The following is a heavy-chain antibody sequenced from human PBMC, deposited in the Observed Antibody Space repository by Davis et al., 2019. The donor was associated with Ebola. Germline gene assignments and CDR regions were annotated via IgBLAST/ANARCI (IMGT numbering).Heavy chain of an antibody. CDR1: GHSFPSYW. CDR3: SSQHCSDSTCYPLDS. Sequence: GESLKISCAGSGHSFPSYWITWVRQTPGKGLEWMGRIDPSDSYTNYNPSLKGHVSISADKSRSMTYLQGSSLKASNTAMYYCSSQHCSDSTCYPLDSRGEGTLVTGSS. D-gene: IGHD2-15*01. V-gene: IGHV5-10-1*01. CDR2: IDPSDSYT. J-gene: IGHJ5*01.